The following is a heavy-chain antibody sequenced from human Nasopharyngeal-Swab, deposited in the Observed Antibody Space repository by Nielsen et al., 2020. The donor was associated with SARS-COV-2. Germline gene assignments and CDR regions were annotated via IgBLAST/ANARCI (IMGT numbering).Heavy chain of an antibody. CDR1: GGTFSSYA. CDR3: AAELIASGWYSGYYYYGMGV. CDR2: IIPIFGTA. D-gene: IGHD6-19*01. J-gene: IGHJ6*02. Sequence: SVKVSCKASGGTFSSYAISWVRQAPGQGLEWMGGIIPIFGTANYAQKFQGRVTITADESTSTAYMELSSLRSEDTAVYYCAAELIASGWYSGYYYYGMGVWGQGTTVTVSS. V-gene: IGHV1-69*13.